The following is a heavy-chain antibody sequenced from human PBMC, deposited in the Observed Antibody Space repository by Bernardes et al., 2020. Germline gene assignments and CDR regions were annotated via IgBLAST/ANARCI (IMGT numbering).Heavy chain of an antibody. CDR3: AKDASSGFNFGPGYYYHIDV. D-gene: IGHD3-22*01. V-gene: IGHV3-23*01. J-gene: IGHJ6*03. CDR2: ISNRDDNT. CDR1: GFTFSDSA. Sequence: GGSLRLSCAASGFTFSDSAMNWVRQAPGKGLEWVAGISNRDDNTYYADSVRGRFTISRDNSRNTLSLEMTGLRAEDTAVYYCAKDASSGFNFGPGYYYHIDVWGKGTTVTVSS.